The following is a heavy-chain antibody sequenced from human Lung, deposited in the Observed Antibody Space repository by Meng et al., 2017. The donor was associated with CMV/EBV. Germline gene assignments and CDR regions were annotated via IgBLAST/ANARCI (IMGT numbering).Heavy chain of an antibody. CDR3: ARDSPLDGYSLLDY. V-gene: IGHV7-4-1*02. J-gene: IGHJ4*02. D-gene: IGHD5-24*01. Sequence: QGQLVQSGSELKQPGASVKVSCRPSGYTVTSYAINWVRQAPGQGPDWMGWIDPNTGNPTYDQGFTGRFVFSLDTSVSTAYLQINSLRADDTAVYYCARDSPLDGYSLLDYWGQGTLVTVSS. CDR2: IDPNTGNP. CDR1: GYTVTSYA.